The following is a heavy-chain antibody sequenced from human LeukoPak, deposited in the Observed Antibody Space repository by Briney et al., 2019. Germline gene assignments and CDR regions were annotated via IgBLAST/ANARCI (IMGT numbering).Heavy chain of an antibody. V-gene: IGHV3-48*02. CDR3: AREVFELYNWNDRGMDV. CDR1: GFTFSSYS. J-gene: IGHJ6*02. Sequence: GGSLRLSCEASGFTFSSYSMNWVRQAPGKGLEWVSYISSSSSTIYYADSVKGRFTISRDNAKNSLYLQMNSLRDEDTAVYYCAREVFELYNWNDRGMDVWGQGTTVTVSS. D-gene: IGHD1-20*01. CDR2: ISSSSSTI.